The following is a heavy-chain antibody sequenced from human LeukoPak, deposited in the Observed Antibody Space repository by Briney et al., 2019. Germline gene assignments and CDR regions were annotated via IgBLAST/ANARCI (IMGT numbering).Heavy chain of an antibody. CDR3: ARGYYYDSSGYSFFDY. Sequence: GGSLRLSCAASGFNFDDYGMSWVRQAPGMGLEWVSGINWNGGSTGYADSVKGRFTISRDNAENSLYLQMNSLRAEDTALYYCARGYYYDSSGYSFFDYWGQGTLVTVSS. V-gene: IGHV3-20*04. CDR1: GFNFDDYG. D-gene: IGHD3-22*01. J-gene: IGHJ4*02. CDR2: INWNGGST.